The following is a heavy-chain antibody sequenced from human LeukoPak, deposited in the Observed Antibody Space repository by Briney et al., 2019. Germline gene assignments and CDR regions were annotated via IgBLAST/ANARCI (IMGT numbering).Heavy chain of an antibody. J-gene: IGHJ4*02. V-gene: IGHV1-8*03. CDR3: AREDYYDSGSNDY. CDR2: MNPNSGIT. D-gene: IGHD3-22*01. Sequence: ASVKVSCKASGYTFTSYDINWVRQATGQGLEWMGWMNPNSGITGYAQKFQGRVTISRNTSISTAYMGLSSLRSEDTAVYYCAREDYYDSGSNDYWGQGTLVTVSS. CDR1: GYTFTSYD.